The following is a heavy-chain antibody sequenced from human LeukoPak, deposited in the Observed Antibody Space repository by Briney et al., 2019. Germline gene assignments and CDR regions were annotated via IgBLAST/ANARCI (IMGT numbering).Heavy chain of an antibody. CDR1: GGSISSGSYY. Sequence: SETLSLTCTVSGGSISSGSYYWSWIRQPAGKGLEWIERIYTSGSTNYNPSLKSRVTISVDTSKNLFSLNLSSVTAADTAVYYCARHRLEGDTFDIWGQGTMVTVSS. CDR2: IYTSGST. CDR3: ARHRLEGDTFDI. V-gene: IGHV4-61*02. D-gene: IGHD3-3*01. J-gene: IGHJ3*02.